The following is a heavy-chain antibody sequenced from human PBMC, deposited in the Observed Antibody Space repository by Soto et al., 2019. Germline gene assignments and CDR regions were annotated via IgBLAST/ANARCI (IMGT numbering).Heavy chain of an antibody. J-gene: IGHJ6*02. D-gene: IGHD3-16*02. CDR2: IIPIFALA. V-gene: IGHV1-69*13. Sequence: SVKVSCKASGGTFRSHAISWVRQAPGQGLEWMGGIIPIFALANYAQRFQGRVTITADESTSTAYMELSSLRSEDTAVYYCARDGIINIWPYYYGMDVWGQGTTVTVSS. CDR1: GGTFRSHA. CDR3: ARDGIINIWPYYYGMDV.